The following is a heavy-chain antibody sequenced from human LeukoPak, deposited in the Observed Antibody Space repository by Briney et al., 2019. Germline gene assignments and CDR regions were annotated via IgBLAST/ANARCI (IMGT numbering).Heavy chain of an antibody. J-gene: IGHJ4*02. Sequence: ETLSLTCAVYGGSFSGYYWSWIRQPPGKGLEWVANIKQDGSEKYYVDSVKGRFTISRDNAKNSLYLQMNSLRAEDTAVYYCARRGVYYYDSSGYYYFDYWGQGTLVTVSS. V-gene: IGHV3-7*01. CDR1: GGSFSGYY. CDR3: ARRGVYYYDSSGYYYFDY. D-gene: IGHD3-22*01. CDR2: IKQDGSEK.